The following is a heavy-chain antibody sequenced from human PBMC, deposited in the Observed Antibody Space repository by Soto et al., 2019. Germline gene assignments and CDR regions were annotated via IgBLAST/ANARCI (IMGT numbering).Heavy chain of an antibody. CDR1: GGTFSSYA. J-gene: IGHJ3*02. CDR3: ARDPSYYYDSSGYPGYAFDI. Sequence: ASVKVSCKASGGTFSSYAISWVRQAPGQGLEWMGGIIPIFGTANYAQKFQGRVTITADESTSTAYMELSSLRSEDTAVYYCARDPSYYYDSSGYPGYAFDIWGQGTMVTVSS. D-gene: IGHD3-22*01. V-gene: IGHV1-69*13. CDR2: IIPIFGTA.